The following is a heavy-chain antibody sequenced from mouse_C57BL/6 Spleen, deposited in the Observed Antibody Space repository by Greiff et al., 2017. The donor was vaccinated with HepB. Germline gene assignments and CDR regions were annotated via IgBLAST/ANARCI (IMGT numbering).Heavy chain of an antibody. CDR3: ASTDGYYGFDY. CDR1: GYSITSGYY. D-gene: IGHD2-3*01. Sequence: EVQLVESGPGLVKPSQSLSLTCSVTGYSITSGYYWNWIRQFPGNKLEWMGYISYDGSNNYNPSLKNRISITRDTSKNQFFLKLNSVTTEDTATYYCASTDGYYGFDYWGQGTTLTVSS. J-gene: IGHJ2*01. V-gene: IGHV3-6*01. CDR2: ISYDGSN.